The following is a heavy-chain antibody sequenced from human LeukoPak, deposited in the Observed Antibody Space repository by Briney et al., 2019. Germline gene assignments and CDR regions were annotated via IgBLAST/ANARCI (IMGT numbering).Heavy chain of an antibody. CDR2: IYYSGST. CDR1: GGSISSSSYY. V-gene: IGHV4-61*05. Sequence: SETLSLTCTVSGGSISSSSYYWSWIRQPPGKGLEWIGYIYYSGSTNYNPSLKSRVTISVDTSKNQFSLKLSSVTAADTAVYYCARQRAIAVAGEGFDYWGQGTLVTVSS. CDR3: ARQRAIAVAGEGFDY. D-gene: IGHD6-19*01. J-gene: IGHJ4*02.